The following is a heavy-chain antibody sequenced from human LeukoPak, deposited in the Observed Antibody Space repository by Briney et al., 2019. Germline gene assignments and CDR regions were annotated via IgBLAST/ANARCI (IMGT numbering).Heavy chain of an antibody. D-gene: IGHD3-10*01. CDR1: GSTFSSYG. Sequence: GGSLRLSCAASGSTFSSYGMHWVRQAPGKGLEWVAVIWYDGSNKYYADSVKGRFTISRDNSKNTLYLQMNSLRAEDTAVYYCARAGWAMVRGVMHSYFDYWGQGTLVTVSS. J-gene: IGHJ4*02. CDR2: IWYDGSNK. CDR3: ARAGWAMVRGVMHSYFDY. V-gene: IGHV3-33*01.